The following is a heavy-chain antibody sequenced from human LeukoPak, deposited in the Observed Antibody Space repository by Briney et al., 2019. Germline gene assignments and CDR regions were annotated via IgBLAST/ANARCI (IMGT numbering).Heavy chain of an antibody. CDR1: GFAFNTYA. CDR3: ARGELRYFDWTDY. Sequence: GGSLRLSCAASGFAFNTYAMHWVRQAPGQGLEWVALIWHDGSHKFYSNSVRGQFTISRDNSKNTLYLQMNSLRAEDTAVYYCARGELRYFDWTDYWGQGTLVTVSS. J-gene: IGHJ4*02. CDR2: IWHDGSHK. V-gene: IGHV3-33*01. D-gene: IGHD3-9*01.